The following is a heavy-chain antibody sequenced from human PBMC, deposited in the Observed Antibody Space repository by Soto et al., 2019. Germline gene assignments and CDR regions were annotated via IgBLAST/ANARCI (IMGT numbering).Heavy chain of an antibody. CDR3: ASADGYCSGGSCSYYFDY. CDR2: IYYSGST. V-gene: IGHV4-59*01. Sequence: SETLSLTCTVSGGSISSYYWSWIRQPPGKGLEWIGYIYYSGSTNYNPSLKSRVTISVDTSKNQFSLKLSSVTAADTAVYYCASADGYCSGGSCSYYFDYWGQGTLVTVSS. CDR1: GGSISSYY. D-gene: IGHD2-15*01. J-gene: IGHJ4*02.